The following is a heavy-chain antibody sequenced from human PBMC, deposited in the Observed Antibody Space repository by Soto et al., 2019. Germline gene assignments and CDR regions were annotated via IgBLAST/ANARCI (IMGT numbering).Heavy chain of an antibody. CDR2: TYYSGST. CDR1: GGSISSYY. Sequence: SETLSLTCTVSGGSISSYYWSWIRQPPGKGLEWIGYTYYSGSTNYNPSLKSRVTISVDTSKNQFSLKLSSVTAADTAVYYCARATQGMVRGVIVPWFDPWGQGTLVTVSS. D-gene: IGHD3-10*01. V-gene: IGHV4-59*01. J-gene: IGHJ5*02. CDR3: ARATQGMVRGVIVPWFDP.